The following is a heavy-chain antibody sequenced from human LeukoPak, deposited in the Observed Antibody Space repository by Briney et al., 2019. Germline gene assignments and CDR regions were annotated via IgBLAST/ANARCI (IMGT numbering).Heavy chain of an antibody. CDR2: ISTSSNTI. CDR1: GFTFSSYE. Sequence: GVSLRLSCAASGFTFSSYEMNWVRQAPGKGLEWVSYISTSSNTIYYADSVKGRFTISRDNAKNSLYLQMNSLRAEDTAVYYCARDQWLVGFRSSSGMDVWGQGTTVTVS. CDR3: ARDQWLVGFRSSSGMDV. D-gene: IGHD6-19*01. J-gene: IGHJ6*02. V-gene: IGHV3-48*03.